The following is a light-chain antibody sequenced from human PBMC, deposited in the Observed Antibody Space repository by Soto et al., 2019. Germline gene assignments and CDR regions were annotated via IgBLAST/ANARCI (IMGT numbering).Light chain of an antibody. J-gene: IGLJ3*02. CDR3: QAGGTGIPV. CDR2: VNGDGSH. CDR1: SGRRNYA. V-gene: IGLV4-69*01. Sequence: QPVLTQSPSASASLGSSGKLTCTLRSGRRNYAIAWHQQQPEKGPRYLMKVNGDGSHTKGDGIHDRFSGSRSGAERYLTISSLQSDDEADYFCQAGGTGIPVFGGGTKLTVL.